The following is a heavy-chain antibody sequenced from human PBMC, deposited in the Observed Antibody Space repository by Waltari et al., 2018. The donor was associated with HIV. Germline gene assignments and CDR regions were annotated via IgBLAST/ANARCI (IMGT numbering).Heavy chain of an antibody. J-gene: IGHJ6*02. CDR3: TKGGGKSPGLSV. Sequence: HLVQSGGGFTQPGRSLRLSCADSGFLFSDYRTSWFRQAPGKGLEWVGFIRSKAYGETAEYAAALEGRFTISRDDSRGIGYLQMDGLKIEDTGVYYCTKGGGKSPGLSVWGQGTTVTVSS. CDR2: IRSKAYGETA. D-gene: IGHD3-16*01. V-gene: IGHV3-49*03. CDR1: GFLFSDYR.